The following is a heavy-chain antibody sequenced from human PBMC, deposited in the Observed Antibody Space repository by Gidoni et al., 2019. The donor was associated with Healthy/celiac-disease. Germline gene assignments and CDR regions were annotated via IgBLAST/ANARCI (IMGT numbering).Heavy chain of an antibody. CDR2: FDTEDGET. V-gene: IGHV1-24*01. CDR1: GYTLTELS. CDR3: ATFPLMTTVTTRDY. D-gene: IGHD4-17*01. Sequence: QVQLVQSGAEVTKPGASVKVSCKVSGYTLTELSMHWVRQAPGKGLEWRGGFDTEDGETIYAQKFQGRVTMTEDTSTDTAYMELSSLRSEDTAVYYCATFPLMTTVTTRDYWGQGTLVTVSS. J-gene: IGHJ4*02.